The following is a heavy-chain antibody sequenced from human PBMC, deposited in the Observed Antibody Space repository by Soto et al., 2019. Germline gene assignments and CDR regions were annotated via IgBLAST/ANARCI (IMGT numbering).Heavy chain of an antibody. D-gene: IGHD3-10*01. CDR3: ARVTYGSLYYYYYGMDV. J-gene: IGHJ6*02. Sequence: SETLSLTCTVSGGSISCGGYYWSWIRQHPGKGLEWIGYIYYSGSTYYNPSLKSRVTISVDTSKNQFSLKLSSVTAADTAVYYCARVTYGSLYYYYYGMDVWGQGTTVT. CDR1: GGSISCGGYY. CDR2: IYYSGST. V-gene: IGHV4-31*03.